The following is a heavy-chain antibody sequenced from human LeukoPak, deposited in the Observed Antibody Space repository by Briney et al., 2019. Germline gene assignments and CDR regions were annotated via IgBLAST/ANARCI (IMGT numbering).Heavy chain of an antibody. J-gene: IGHJ3*02. CDR2: ISETGYNT. Sequence: PGGSLRLSCVASGFSLRNNAVAWVRQAPGKGLEWVSAISETGYNTYYADSVKGRFSTSRDTSQNTLYLQMHSLRAEDSAVYYCVRDPPKSPWGVLGLMVQHDAFDMWGHGTLVTVSS. D-gene: IGHD3-10*01. V-gene: IGHV3-23*01. CDR3: VRDPPKSPWGVLGLMVQHDAFDM. CDR1: GFSLRNNA.